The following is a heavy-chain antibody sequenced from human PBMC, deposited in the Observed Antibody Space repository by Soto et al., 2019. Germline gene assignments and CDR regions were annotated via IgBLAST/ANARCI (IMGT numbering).Heavy chain of an antibody. J-gene: IGHJ4*02. D-gene: IGHD6-19*01. CDR2: IDPSDSYT. V-gene: IGHV5-10-1*01. Sequence: GESLKISCKGSGYSFTSYWISWVRQMPGKGLEWMGRIDPSDSYTNYSPSFQGHVTISADKSISTAYLQWSSLKASDTAMYYCARHGSGWSPFDYWGQGTLVTVSS. CDR1: GYSFTSYW. CDR3: ARHGSGWSPFDY.